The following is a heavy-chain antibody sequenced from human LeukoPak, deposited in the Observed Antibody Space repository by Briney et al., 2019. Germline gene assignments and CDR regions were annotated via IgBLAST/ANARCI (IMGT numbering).Heavy chain of an antibody. Sequence: ASVKVSCKASGYTFTGYYMHWVRQAPGQGLEWMGWINSNNGSTNYAQKFQGRVTMTRDTSISTAYMEVSRLRSDDTAVYYCARADCSSASCYSWPRYAFDIWGQRTMVTVSS. CDR2: INSNNGST. V-gene: IGHV1-2*02. D-gene: IGHD2-2*01. J-gene: IGHJ3*02. CDR1: GYTFTGYY. CDR3: ARADCSSASCYSWPRYAFDI.